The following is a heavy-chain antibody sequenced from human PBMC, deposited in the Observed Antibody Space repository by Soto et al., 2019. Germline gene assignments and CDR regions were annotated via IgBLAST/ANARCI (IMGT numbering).Heavy chain of an antibody. CDR2: ISSSSSYI. Sequence: EVQLVESGGGLVKPGGSLRLSCAASGFTFSSYSMNWVRQAPGKGLEWVSSISSSSSYIYYADSVKGRFTISRDNAKNSLYLKMNSLRAEDTAVYYCARGPSGYDSSGYYYDDAFDIWGQGTMVTVSS. CDR1: GFTFSSYS. D-gene: IGHD3-22*01. J-gene: IGHJ3*02. CDR3: ARGPSGYDSSGYYYDDAFDI. V-gene: IGHV3-21*01.